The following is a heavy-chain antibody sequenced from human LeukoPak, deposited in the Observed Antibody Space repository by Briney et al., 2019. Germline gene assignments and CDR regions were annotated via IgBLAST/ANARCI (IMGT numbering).Heavy chain of an antibody. CDR3: ARESTVTTGPLYYYYYMDV. J-gene: IGHJ6*03. D-gene: IGHD4-17*01. V-gene: IGHV3-21*01. Sequence: PGGPLRLSCAASGFTFSSYSMNWVRQAPGKGLEWVSSISSSSSYIYYADSVKGRFTIPRDNAKNSLYLQMNSLRAEDTAVYYCARESTVTTGPLYYYYYMDVWGKGTTVTVSS. CDR1: GFTFSSYS. CDR2: ISSSSSYI.